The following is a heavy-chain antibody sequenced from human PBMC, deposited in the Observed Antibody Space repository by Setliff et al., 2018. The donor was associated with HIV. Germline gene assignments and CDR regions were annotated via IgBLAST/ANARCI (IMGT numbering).Heavy chain of an antibody. CDR2: IHTSGST. D-gene: IGHD2-15*01. Sequence: ASETLSLTCTVSGDSIGYYYWSWIRQPAGRGREWLGRIHTSGSTNYNPSLTRRVTLSVDTSKNQFFLKLTSLAAADTAVYYCARDRIEVVVDGPHDVFDVWGRGATVTVSS. V-gene: IGHV4-4*07. J-gene: IGHJ3*01. CDR3: ARDRIEVVVDGPHDVFDV. CDR1: GDSIGYYY.